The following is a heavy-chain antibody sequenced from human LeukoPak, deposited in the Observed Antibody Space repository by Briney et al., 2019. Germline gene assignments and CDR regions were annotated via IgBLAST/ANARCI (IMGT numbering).Heavy chain of an antibody. CDR1: GFTFSSYW. V-gene: IGHV3-74*01. CDR2: INTDGSST. D-gene: IGHD5-12*01. CDR3: ARVCLFSVSGYSGYALKWGGNDAFDI. J-gene: IGHJ3*02. Sequence: GGSLRLSCAASGFTFSSYWMHWVRQAPGKGLVWVSRINTDGSSTTYADSVKGRFTISRDNAKNTLYLQMNSLRAEDTAVYYCARVCLFSVSGYSGYALKWGGNDAFDIWGQGTMVTVSS.